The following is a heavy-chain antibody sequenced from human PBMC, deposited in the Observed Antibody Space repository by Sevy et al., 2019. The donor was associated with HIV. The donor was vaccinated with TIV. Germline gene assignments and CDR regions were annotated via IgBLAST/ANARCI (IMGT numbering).Heavy chain of an antibody. Sequence: GGSLRLSCAASGFTFSGYAMSWVRQAPGKGLEWVSPISGKGGSTHYADSVEGRFTISRDNSKNTLYLQMNSLRAEDTAVYYCAKTINSGGGVVPAANYYYYGMDVWGQGTTVTVSS. CDR3: AKTINSGGGVVPAANYYYYGMDV. J-gene: IGHJ6*02. CDR1: GFTFSGYA. D-gene: IGHD2-2*01. CDR2: ISGKGGST. V-gene: IGHV3-23*01.